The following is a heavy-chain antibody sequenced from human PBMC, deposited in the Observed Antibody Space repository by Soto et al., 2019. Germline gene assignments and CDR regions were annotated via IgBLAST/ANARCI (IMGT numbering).Heavy chain of an antibody. Sequence: SETLSLTCTVSGGSISSGGYYWSWIRQHPGKGLEWIGYIYYSGSTYYNPSLKSRVTISVDTSKNQFSLKLSSVTAADTAVYYCARVPRGGVVATSLQFDPWGQGTLVTVSS. CDR2: IYYSGST. D-gene: IGHD5-12*01. J-gene: IGHJ5*02. CDR1: GGSISSGGYY. V-gene: IGHV4-31*03. CDR3: ARVPRGGVVATSLQFDP.